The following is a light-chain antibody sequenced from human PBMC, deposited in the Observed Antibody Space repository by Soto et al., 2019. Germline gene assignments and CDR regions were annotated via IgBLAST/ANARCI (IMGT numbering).Light chain of an antibody. CDR2: AAS. CDR1: QGISSY. V-gene: IGKV1-9*01. CDR3: QQLNSYPIT. Sequence: DIQLTQSPSFLSGSVGARVTITCRASQGISSYLAWYQQKPGKAPKLLIYAASTLQSGVPSRFSGSGSGTEFTLTISSLQPEDFATYYCQQLNSYPITFGQGTRLEIK. J-gene: IGKJ5*01.